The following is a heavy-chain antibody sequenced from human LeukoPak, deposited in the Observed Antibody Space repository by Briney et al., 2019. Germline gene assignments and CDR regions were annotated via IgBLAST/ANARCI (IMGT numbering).Heavy chain of an antibody. J-gene: IGHJ4*02. CDR2: ISGSGGST. V-gene: IGHV3-23*01. D-gene: IGHD3-22*01. CDR3: AKGLDSSGYDCYFDY. CDR1: GFTSSSYA. Sequence: GGSLRLSCAASGFTSSSYAMSWVRQAPGKGLEWVSAISGSGGSTYYADSVKGRFTISRDNSKNTLYLQMNSLRAEDTAVYYCAKGLDSSGYDCYFDYWGQGTLVTVSS.